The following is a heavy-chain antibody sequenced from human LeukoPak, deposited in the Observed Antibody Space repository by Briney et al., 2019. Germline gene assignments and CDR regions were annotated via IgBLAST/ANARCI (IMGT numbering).Heavy chain of an antibody. J-gene: IGHJ4*02. D-gene: IGHD3-16*02. V-gene: IGHV3-30*18. Sequence: PGRSLRLSCAASGFTFNIYGMHWVRQAPVKGLEWVAVVSYDGSNKFYSDSVKGRFTISRDNSNNTLYLQMNSLTAEDTAVYYCAKVGPHYDHVWGSYRVDYWGQGTLVTVSS. CDR3: AKVGPHYDHVWGSYRVDY. CDR1: GFTFNIYG. CDR2: VSYDGSNK.